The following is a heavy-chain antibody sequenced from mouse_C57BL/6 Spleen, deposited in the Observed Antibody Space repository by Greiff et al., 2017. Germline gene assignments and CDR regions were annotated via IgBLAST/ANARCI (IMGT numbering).Heavy chain of an antibody. V-gene: IGHV1-69*01. Sequence: VLLQQPGAELVMPGASVKLSCTASGYTFTSYWMPLVTQMPGHVLAWLGAIAPSDSYPNYTQQFKGTSTLSVDKSSSTAYMQRSSLTSEDAAVYYCARGGGSSGYVRNWFAFWGQGTLVTVSA. CDR1: GYTFTSYW. J-gene: IGHJ3*01. CDR2: IAPSDSYP. D-gene: IGHD3-2*02. CDR3: ARGGGSSGYVRNWFAF.